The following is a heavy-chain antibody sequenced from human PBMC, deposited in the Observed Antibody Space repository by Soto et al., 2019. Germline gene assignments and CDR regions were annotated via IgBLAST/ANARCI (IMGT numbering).Heavy chain of an antibody. J-gene: IGHJ6*03. CDR2: IYYSGST. D-gene: IGHD6-13*01. Sequence: ETLSLTCTVSGGSISSYYWSWIRQPPGKGLEWIGYIYYSGSTNYNPSLKSRVTISVDTSKNQFSLKLSSVTAADTAVYYCARGGGGSGWYDQYRDVWGKGTTVTVSS. CDR1: GGSISSYY. CDR3: ARGGGGSGWYDQYRDV. V-gene: IGHV4-59*08.